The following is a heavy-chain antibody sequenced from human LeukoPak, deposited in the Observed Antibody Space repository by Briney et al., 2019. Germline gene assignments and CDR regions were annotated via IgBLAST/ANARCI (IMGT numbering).Heavy chain of an antibody. V-gene: IGHV4-34*01. D-gene: IGHD7-27*01. CDR3: ARGGYGPTGELDY. CDR1: GGSFSGYY. Sequence: SETLSLTCAVYGGSFSGYYWSWIRQPQGKGLEWIGEINHSGSTNYNPSLKSRVTISVDTSKNQFSLKLSSVTAADTAVYYCARGGYGPTGELDYWGQGTLVTVSS. CDR2: INHSGST. J-gene: IGHJ4*02.